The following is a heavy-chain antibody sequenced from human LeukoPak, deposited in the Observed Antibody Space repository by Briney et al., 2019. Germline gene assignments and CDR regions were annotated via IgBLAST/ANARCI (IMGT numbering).Heavy chain of an antibody. CDR3: ARNADDYGGNSPDY. Sequence: GASVKVSCKASGYTFITYNINWVRQAPGQGLEWMGIINPSGGSTSYAQKFQGRVTMTRDMSTSTVYMELSSLRSDDTAVYYCARNADDYGGNSPDYWGQGTLVTVSS. D-gene: IGHD4-23*01. J-gene: IGHJ4*02. CDR1: GYTFITYN. V-gene: IGHV1-46*01. CDR2: INPSGGST.